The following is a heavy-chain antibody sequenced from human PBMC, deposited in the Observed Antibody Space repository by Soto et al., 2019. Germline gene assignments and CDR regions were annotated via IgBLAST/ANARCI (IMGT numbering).Heavy chain of an antibody. Sequence: PGGSLRLSCAASGVTFSSYWMSWVCQAPGKGLEWVANIKQDGSEKYYVDSVKGRFTISRDNAKNSLYLQMISLRAEDTAVYYCARDHIVGATNFDYWGQGTLVTVSS. CDR3: ARDHIVGATNFDY. J-gene: IGHJ4*02. CDR1: GVTFSSYW. D-gene: IGHD1-26*01. CDR2: IKQDGSEK. V-gene: IGHV3-7*01.